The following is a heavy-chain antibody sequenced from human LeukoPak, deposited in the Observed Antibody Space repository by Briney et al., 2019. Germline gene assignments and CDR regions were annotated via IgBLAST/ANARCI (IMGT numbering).Heavy chain of an antibody. D-gene: IGHD2-2*01. J-gene: IGHJ4*02. CDR2: IYYSGSA. V-gene: IGHV4-59*01. CDR3: ARDKVPGDY. CDR1: GGSITSYY. Sequence: PSETLSLTCTVSGGSITSYYWNWLRQPPGKGLEWIGYIYYSGSADYNPSLKSRVTISVDTSKNQFSLKLSSVTAADTAVYYCARDKVPGDYWGQGTLVTVFS.